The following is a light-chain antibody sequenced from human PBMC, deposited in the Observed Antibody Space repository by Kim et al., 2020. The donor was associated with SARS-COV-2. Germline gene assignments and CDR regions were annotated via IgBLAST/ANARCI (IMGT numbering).Light chain of an antibody. CDR1: QCIDFA. V-gene: IGKV6-21*02. CDR2: YAS. CDR3: HQSGRLPYT. Sequence: SVTQRTKVTITCRAGQCIDFALHWYQQKPNQPPELLIKYASQSISGVPSRFSGRGSGTDFTLTINGLEAEDAATYYCHQSGRLPYTFGQGTKLEI. J-gene: IGKJ2*01.